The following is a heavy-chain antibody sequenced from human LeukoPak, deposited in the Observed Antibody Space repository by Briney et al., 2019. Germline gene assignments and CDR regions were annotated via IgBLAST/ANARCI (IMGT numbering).Heavy chain of an antibody. CDR2: ISYDGTNK. CDR1: GFTFSNSV. CDR3: ARSRDRYKIDY. Sequence: AGGSLRLSCAASGFTFSNSVIHWVRQAPGKGLEWVALISYDGTNKNYADSVKGRFTISRDNSKNTPYLQMNSLRPEDTAVYYCARSRDRYKIDYWGQGTLVTVSS. J-gene: IGHJ4*02. D-gene: IGHD5-24*01. V-gene: IGHV3-30*04.